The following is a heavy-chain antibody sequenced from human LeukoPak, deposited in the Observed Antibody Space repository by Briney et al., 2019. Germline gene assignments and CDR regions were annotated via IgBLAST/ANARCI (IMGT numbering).Heavy chain of an antibody. J-gene: IGHJ4*02. CDR2: IKVDGSDK. Sequence: GGSLRLSCAASGFAFGTYWMSWVRQAPGKGLEWVANIKVDGSDKNYVDSVKSRFTISRDNAKNSLYLQMNSLRAEDMAVYYCARDSWRVLDYWGQGTLVTVSS. CDR3: ARDSWRVLDY. D-gene: IGHD3-3*01. V-gene: IGHV3-7*01. CDR1: GFAFGTYW.